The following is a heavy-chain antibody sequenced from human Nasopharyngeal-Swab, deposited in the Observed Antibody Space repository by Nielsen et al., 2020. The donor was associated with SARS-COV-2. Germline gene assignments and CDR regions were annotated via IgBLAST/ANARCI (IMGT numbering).Heavy chain of an antibody. CDR1: GFTFSGSA. D-gene: IGHD1-26*01. J-gene: IGHJ6*02. CDR2: IRSKANSYAT. V-gene: IGHV3-73*01. CDR3: TRGGIVGHPELGMDV. Sequence: GESLKISCAASGFTFSGSAMHWVRQASGKGLEWVGRIRSKANSYATAYAASVKGRFTISRDDSKNTAYLQMNSLKTEDTAVYYCTRGGIVGHPELGMDVWGQGTTVTVSS.